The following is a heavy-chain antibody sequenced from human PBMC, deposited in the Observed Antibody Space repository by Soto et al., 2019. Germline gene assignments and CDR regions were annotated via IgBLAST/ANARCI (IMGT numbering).Heavy chain of an antibody. CDR2: INPSGGST. D-gene: IGHD2-2*01. Sequence: ASVKVSCKASGYTFTSYYMPWVRQAPGQGLEWMGIINPSGGSTSYAQKFQGRVTMTRDTSTSTVYMELSSLRSEDTAVYYCANTSAVDTKYSWFDPWGQGTLVTVSS. CDR3: ANTSAVDTKYSWFDP. CDR1: GYTFTSYY. V-gene: IGHV1-46*01. J-gene: IGHJ5*02.